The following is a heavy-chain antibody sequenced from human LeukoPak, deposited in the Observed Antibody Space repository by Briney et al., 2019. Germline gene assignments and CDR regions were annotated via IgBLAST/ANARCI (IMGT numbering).Heavy chain of an antibody. CDR2: INANTGDT. V-gene: IGHV1-2*02. J-gene: IGHJ5*02. Sequence: ASVKVSCKASGYTFTGYFMHWVRQAPGQGLEWMGWINANTGDTVYAQKFQGRVTMTRDTSISAAYMDLSRLTSDDTAVYYCAKGLSTGWFDPWGQGTLVTVSS. CDR1: GYTFTGYF. D-gene: IGHD6-19*01. CDR3: AKGLSTGWFDP.